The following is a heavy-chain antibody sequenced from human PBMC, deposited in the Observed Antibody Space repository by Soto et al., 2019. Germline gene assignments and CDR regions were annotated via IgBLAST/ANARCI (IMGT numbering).Heavy chain of an antibody. V-gene: IGHV4-59*01. Sequence: SETLSLTCTVSGGSISSYYWSWIRQPPGKGLEWIGYIYYSGSTNYNPSLKSRVTISVDTSKNQFSLKLSSVTAADTAVYYCARSGDGSGPLSYYMDVWGKGTTVTVSS. CDR1: GGSISSYY. J-gene: IGHJ6*03. D-gene: IGHD3-10*01. CDR2: IYYSGST. CDR3: ARSGDGSGPLSYYMDV.